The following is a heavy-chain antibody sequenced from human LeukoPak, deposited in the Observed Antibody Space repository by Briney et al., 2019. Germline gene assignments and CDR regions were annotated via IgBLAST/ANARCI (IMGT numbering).Heavy chain of an antibody. Sequence: SETLSLTCTVSGYSLSSGYYWGWTRQPPGKGLEWIGSIYHSGTTYYNPSRKSRVTISVDNSKNQFSLRLSSVTAADTAVYYCARGTSTIVATFSYWGQGTLVTVSS. J-gene: IGHJ4*02. D-gene: IGHD5-12*01. CDR1: GYSLSSGYY. CDR2: IYHSGTT. CDR3: ARGTSTIVATFSY. V-gene: IGHV4-38-2*02.